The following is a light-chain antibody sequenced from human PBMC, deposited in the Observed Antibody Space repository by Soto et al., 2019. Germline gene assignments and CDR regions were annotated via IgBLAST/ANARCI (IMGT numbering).Light chain of an antibody. V-gene: IGKV2-28*01. CDR3: MQPLLSPPVT. J-gene: IGKJ4*01. CDR1: QSLLHSNGYNY. Sequence: DLVMTQSPLSLPVTPGEPASISCRSSQSLLHSNGYNYLDWYLQKPGQSPQLLIYLGSNRASGVPDRFSGSGSGTDFTLKISRVEAEDVWVYYCMQPLLSPPVTFGGGTKVEIK. CDR2: LGS.